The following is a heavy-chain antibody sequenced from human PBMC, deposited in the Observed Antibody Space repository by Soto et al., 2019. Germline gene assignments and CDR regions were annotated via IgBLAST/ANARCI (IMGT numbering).Heavy chain of an antibody. CDR3: ARDSPPPRE. V-gene: IGHV1-18*01. J-gene: IGHJ4*02. CDR1: GYTFTSYG. Sequence: QVQLVQSGAEVKKPGASVKVSCKASGYTFTSYGISWVRQAPGQALEWMGWISAYNGNTNYAQKLQGRVTMTTDTSTSPAYMELRRLTCHDTAVYYCARDSPPPREWGQGTLVTVSS. CDR2: ISAYNGNT.